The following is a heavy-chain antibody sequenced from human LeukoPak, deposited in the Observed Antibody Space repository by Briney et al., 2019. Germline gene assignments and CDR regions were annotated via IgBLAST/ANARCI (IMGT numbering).Heavy chain of an antibody. CDR1: GNYW. CDR2: INSDGSWT. D-gene: IGHD1-26*01. J-gene: IGHJ6*02. Sequence: AGGSLRLSCAASGNYWMHWVRQAPGKGLVWVSHINSDGSWTGYADSVKGRFTISRDNAKNSLYLQMNSLRAEDTAVYYCASGATLISVWGQGTTVTVSS. CDR3: ASGATLISV. V-gene: IGHV3-74*01.